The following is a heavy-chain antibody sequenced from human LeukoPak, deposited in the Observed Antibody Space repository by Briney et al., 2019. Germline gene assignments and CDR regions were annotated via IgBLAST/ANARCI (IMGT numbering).Heavy chain of an antibody. CDR1: GGSISSGGYY. CDR2: IYYSGST. D-gene: IGHD3-22*01. CDR3: ARVRYDKGVFLDY. Sequence: SETLSLTCTVSGGSISSGGYYWSWIRQHRGKGLEWIGYIYYSGSTYYNPSLKSRVTISVDTSKNQFSLKLSSVTAADTAVYYCARVRYDKGVFLDYWGQGTLVTVSS. J-gene: IGHJ4*02. V-gene: IGHV4-31*03.